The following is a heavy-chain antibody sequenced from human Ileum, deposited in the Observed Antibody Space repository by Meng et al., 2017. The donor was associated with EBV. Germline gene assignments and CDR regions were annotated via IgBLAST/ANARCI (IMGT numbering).Heavy chain of an antibody. CDR2: TSHSGST. V-gene: IGHV4-4*02. CDR3: ASSDYYRSDY. CDR1: GGSISRSDW. J-gene: IGHJ4*02. Sequence: QGQLQESGPGLVKPSETLSPPCAVSGGSISRSDWWSWVRQPPGKGLEWIGETSHSGSTNYSPSLKSRVTISLDKSKNQLSLKLNSVTAADTAVYYCASSDYYRSDYWGQGTLVTVSS. D-gene: IGHD3-22*01.